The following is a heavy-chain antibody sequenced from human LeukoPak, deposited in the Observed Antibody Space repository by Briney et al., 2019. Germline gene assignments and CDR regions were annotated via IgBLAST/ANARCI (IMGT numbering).Heavy chain of an antibody. D-gene: IGHD2-2*01. J-gene: IGHJ6*03. CDR1: GGSISSYY. Sequence: KSSETLSLTCTVSGGSISSYYWSWIRQPAGKGLEWIGRIYTTGSTNYNPSLKSRVTMSVDTSKNQFSLKLSSVTAADTAVYYCASAPIVVVPAAIDYYYYMDVWGKGTTVTVSS. V-gene: IGHV4-4*07. CDR3: ASAPIVVVPAAIDYYYYMDV. CDR2: IYTTGST.